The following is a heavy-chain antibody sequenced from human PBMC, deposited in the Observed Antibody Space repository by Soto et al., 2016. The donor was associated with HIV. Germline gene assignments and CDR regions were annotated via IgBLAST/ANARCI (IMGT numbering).Heavy chain of an antibody. V-gene: IGHV1-69-2*01. CDR2: VDPEDGEA. CDR1: GYTFTDYY. CDR3: ATDVGYYGSGSYYAFDI. Sequence: EVQLVQSGAEVKKPGATVKISCKVSGYTFTDYYMHWVQQAPGKGLEWMGLVDPEDGEAIYAEKFQGRVTITADTSTDTAYMELSSLRSEHTAVYYCATDVGYYGSGSYYAFDIRGQGTMVTVSS. J-gene: IGHJ3*02. D-gene: IGHD3-10*01.